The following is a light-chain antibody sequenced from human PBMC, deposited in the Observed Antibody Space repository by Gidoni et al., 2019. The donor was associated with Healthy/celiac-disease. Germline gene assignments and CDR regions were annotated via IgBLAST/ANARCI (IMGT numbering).Light chain of an antibody. CDR2: RDS. CDR3: QVWDSSIVV. V-gene: IGLV3-9*01. Sequence: SYELTQPLSVSVALEQTVRITCGGNNIGSKNVHWYQQKPGQAPVLVIYRDSNRPSGIPERFSGSNSGNTATLTISRAQAGDEADYYCQVWDSSIVVFGGGTKLTVL. CDR1: NIGSKN. J-gene: IGLJ2*01.